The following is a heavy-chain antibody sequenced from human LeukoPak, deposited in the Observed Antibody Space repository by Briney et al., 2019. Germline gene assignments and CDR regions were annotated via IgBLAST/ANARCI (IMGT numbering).Heavy chain of an antibody. D-gene: IGHD1-14*01. CDR2: IIPIFGTA. V-gene: IGHV1-69*13. Sequence: ASVKVSCKASGGTFSSYAISWVRQAPGQGLEWMGGIIPIFGTANYAQKFQGRVTITADESTSTAYMELSSLRSEGTAVYYCARAGMARINWFDPWGQGTLVTVSS. J-gene: IGHJ5*02. CDR1: GGTFSSYA. CDR3: ARAGMARINWFDP.